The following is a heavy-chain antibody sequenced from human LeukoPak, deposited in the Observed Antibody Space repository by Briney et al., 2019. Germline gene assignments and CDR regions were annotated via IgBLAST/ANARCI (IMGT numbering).Heavy chain of an antibody. CDR2: ISAHNGDT. CDR3: ARASFWESPINWFDP. J-gene: IGHJ5*02. CDR1: GYTFTSYG. V-gene: IGHV1-18*01. Sequence: ASVKVSCKASGYTFTSYGISWVRQAPGQGLEWLGWISAHNGDTNYAQKLQGRVTMTTDTSTRTVYMELRTLRSDDTAVYYCARASFWESPINWFDPWGQGTLVTVSS. D-gene: IGHD3-16*01.